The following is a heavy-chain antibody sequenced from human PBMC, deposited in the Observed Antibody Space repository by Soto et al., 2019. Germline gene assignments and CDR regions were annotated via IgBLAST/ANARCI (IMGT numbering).Heavy chain of an antibody. D-gene: IGHD2-2*01. V-gene: IGHV1-18*01. Sequence: GASVKVSCTTSGYTFSNYGITWVRQAPGQPLEWLGWISLYSDGTNYAQKFQGRVSMTTDTSTTTAYMELRSLRSDDTAVYYCARVVPGAEAWFGPWGQGTLVTVSS. J-gene: IGHJ5*02. CDR2: ISLYSDGT. CDR3: ARVVPGAEAWFGP. CDR1: GYTFSNYG.